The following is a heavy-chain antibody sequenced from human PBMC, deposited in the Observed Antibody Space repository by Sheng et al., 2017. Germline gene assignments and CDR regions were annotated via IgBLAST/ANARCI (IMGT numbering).Heavy chain of an antibody. CDR3: SRVGGGYPNYYFDY. J-gene: IGHJ4*02. D-gene: IGHD1-26*01. CDR1: GFSFGGYA. CDR2: IRNRAFGAAT. Sequence: EVQLVESGGGLVQPGRSLRLSCTASGFSFGGYAISWFRQAPGKGLEWVGFIRNRAFGAATEYAASVRGRFSISRDDSSSIAYLQMNSLKTEDTAVYYCSRVGGGYPNYYFDYWGQGTLVTVSS. V-gene: IGHV3-49*03.